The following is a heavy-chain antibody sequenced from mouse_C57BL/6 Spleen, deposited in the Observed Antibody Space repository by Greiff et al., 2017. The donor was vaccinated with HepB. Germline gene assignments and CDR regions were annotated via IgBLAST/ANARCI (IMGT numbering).Heavy chain of an antibody. V-gene: IGHV1-76*01. J-gene: IGHJ4*01. CDR1: GYTFTDYY. Sequence: VKLQESGAELVRPGASVKLSCKASGYTFTDYYINWVKQRPGQGLEWIARIYPGSGNTYYNEKFKGKATLTAEKSSSTAYMQLSSLTSEDSAVYFCARGSSYNYYAMDYWGQGTSVTVSS. CDR2: IYPGSGNT. D-gene: IGHD1-1*01. CDR3: ARGSSYNYYAMDY.